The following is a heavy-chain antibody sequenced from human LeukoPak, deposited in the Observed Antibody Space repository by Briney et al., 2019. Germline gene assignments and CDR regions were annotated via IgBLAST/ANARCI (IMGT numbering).Heavy chain of an antibody. CDR3: AGRPGNKQQLVYYYYGVDV. J-gene: IGHJ6*02. CDR2: MHYSGST. D-gene: IGHD6-13*01. Sequence: PSETLSLTCSVSGGSITSGSYYWGWIRQPPGKGLEWIGSMHYSGSTYYSPSLKSRVTMSADTSKNQFSLKLNSVTAADTGVYYCAGRPGNKQQLVYYYYGVDVWGPGTTVTVSS. CDR1: GGSITSGSYY. V-gene: IGHV4-39*01.